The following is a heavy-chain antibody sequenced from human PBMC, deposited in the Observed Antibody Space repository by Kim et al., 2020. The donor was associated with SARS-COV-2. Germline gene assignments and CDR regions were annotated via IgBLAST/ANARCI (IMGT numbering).Heavy chain of an antibody. CDR3: ARSVPTYSSSCEFDY. Sequence: ASVKVSCKASGYTFTSYAMHWVRQAPGQRLEWMGWINAGNGNTKYSQKFQGRVTITRDTSASTAYMELSSLRSEDTAVYYCARSVPTYSSSCEFDYWGQGTLVTVSS. D-gene: IGHD6-13*01. V-gene: IGHV1-3*01. J-gene: IGHJ4*02. CDR1: GYTFTSYA. CDR2: INAGNGNT.